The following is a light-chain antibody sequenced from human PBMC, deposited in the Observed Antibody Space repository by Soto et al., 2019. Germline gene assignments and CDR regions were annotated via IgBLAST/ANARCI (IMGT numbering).Light chain of an antibody. CDR3: QRPGT. Sequence: DIQMTQSPSTLSASVGDRVTITCRASQSIGSWLAWYQQKPGKAPKLLIYRASTLESGVPSRFSGSGSGTEFTLTLSSLQPDDFATYYCQRPGTFGQGTKVDIK. V-gene: IGKV1-5*03. J-gene: IGKJ1*01. CDR2: RAS. CDR1: QSIGSW.